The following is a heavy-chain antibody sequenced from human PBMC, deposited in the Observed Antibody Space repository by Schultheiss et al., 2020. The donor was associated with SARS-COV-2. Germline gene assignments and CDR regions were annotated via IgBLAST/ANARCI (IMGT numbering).Heavy chain of an antibody. CDR2: IYHSGST. Sequence: LRLSCTVSGGSISSGGYYWSWIRQHPGKGLEWIGEIYHSGSTNYNPSLKSRVTISVDTSKNQFSLKLSSVTATDTAVYYCARGLGVVTPLLDYWGQGTLVTVSS. D-gene: IGHD4-23*01. V-gene: IGHV4-31*03. CDR3: ARGLGVVTPLLDY. CDR1: GGSISSGGYY. J-gene: IGHJ4*02.